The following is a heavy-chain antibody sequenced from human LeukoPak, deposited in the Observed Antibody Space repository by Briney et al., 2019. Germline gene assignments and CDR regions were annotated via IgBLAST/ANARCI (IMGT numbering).Heavy chain of an antibody. D-gene: IGHD3-16*01. CDR1: GYTFTAYF. V-gene: IGHV1-69*13. J-gene: IGHJ5*02. CDR2: IIPIFGTA. CDR3: ARDHLGFPYNWFDP. Sequence: SVKVSCKASGYTFTAYFMHWVRQAPGQGLEWMGGIIPIFGTANYAQKFQGRVTITADESTSTAYMELSSLRSEDTAVYYCARDHLGFPYNWFDPWGQGTLVTVSS.